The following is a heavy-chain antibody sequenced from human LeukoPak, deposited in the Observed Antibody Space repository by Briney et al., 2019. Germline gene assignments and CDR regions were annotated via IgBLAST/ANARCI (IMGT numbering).Heavy chain of an antibody. D-gene: IGHD3-22*01. CDR3: AKSTDYYDSSGYFDY. J-gene: IGHJ4*02. CDR2: ISGSGGST. Sequence: GSLRLSCAASGFTFSSYAMSRVRQAPGEGLEWVSAISGSGGSTYYADSVKGRFTISRDNSKNTLYLQMNSLRAEDTAVYYCAKSTDYYDSSGYFDYWGQGTLVTVSS. CDR1: GFTFSSYA. V-gene: IGHV3-23*01.